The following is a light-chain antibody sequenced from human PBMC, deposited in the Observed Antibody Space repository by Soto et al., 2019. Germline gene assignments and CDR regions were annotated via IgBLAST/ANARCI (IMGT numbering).Light chain of an antibody. V-gene: IGLV2-11*01. Sequence: QSVLTQPASVSGSPGQSITISCTGTSHDVGTYIFVSWYQQHPGKAPKLIIYDVSGRPSGVPDRFSGSKSGNTASLTLSGLQAEDEAEYYCCSYAGSYTVIFGGGTKLTVL. CDR3: CSYAGSYTVI. CDR1: SHDVGTYIF. J-gene: IGLJ2*01. CDR2: DVS.